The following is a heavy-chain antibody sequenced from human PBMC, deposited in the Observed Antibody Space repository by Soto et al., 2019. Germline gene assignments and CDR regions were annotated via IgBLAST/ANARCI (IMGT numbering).Heavy chain of an antibody. Sequence: EVQLVESGGGLVQPGGSLRLSCVASGFTFSTDSMNWVRQAPGKGLEWVAHISTSGATRYYADSVKGRSTISRDNAKTSLSLQMDSLRNEDTAVYYCARFFGSGFDYWGQGTLVTVSS. CDR3: ARFFGSGFDY. D-gene: IGHD6-19*01. J-gene: IGHJ4*02. CDR1: GFTFSTDS. CDR2: ISTSGATR. V-gene: IGHV3-48*02.